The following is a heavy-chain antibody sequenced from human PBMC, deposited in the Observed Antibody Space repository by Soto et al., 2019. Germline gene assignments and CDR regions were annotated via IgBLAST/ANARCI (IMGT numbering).Heavy chain of an antibody. V-gene: IGHV6-1*01. CDR1: GDSVSSNSAA. CDR3: AREDKTVRGVIPYYYYGMDV. D-gene: IGHD3-10*01. J-gene: IGHJ6*02. CDR2: TYYRSKWYN. Sequence: PSQTLSLTCAISGDSVSSNSAAWNWIRQSPSRGLEWLGRTYYRSKWYNDYAVSVKSRITINPDTSKNQFSLQLNSVTPEDTAVYYCAREDKTVRGVIPYYYYGMDVWGQGTTVTVSS.